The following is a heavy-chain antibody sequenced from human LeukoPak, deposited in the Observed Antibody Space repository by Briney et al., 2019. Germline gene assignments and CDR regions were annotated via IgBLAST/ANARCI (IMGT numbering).Heavy chain of an antibody. CDR3: AKDRRRYYDSSDWFDP. J-gene: IGHJ5*02. V-gene: IGHV3-23*01. CDR1: GFTFSGYA. Sequence: GGSLRLSCAASGFTFSGYAMSWVRQAPGKGLEWVSAISGSGGSTYYADSVKGRFTISRDNSKNTLYLQMNSLRAEDTAVYYCAKDRRRYYDSSDWFDPWGQGTLVTVSS. D-gene: IGHD3-22*01. CDR2: ISGSGGST.